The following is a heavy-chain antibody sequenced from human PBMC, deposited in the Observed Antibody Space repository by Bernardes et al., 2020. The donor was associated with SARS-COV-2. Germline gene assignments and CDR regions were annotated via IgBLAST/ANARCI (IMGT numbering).Heavy chain of an antibody. CDR1: GLTVSSIY. J-gene: IGHJ4*02. Sequence: GGSLRLSCAASGLTVSSIYMSWVRQAPGKGLEWVSVIYSGGSTYYTDSVEGRFTISRDSSKNTLYLQMNSLRAEDTAVYYCAREKPGHFAWFDYWGQGTLVTVSS. CDR2: IYSGGST. V-gene: IGHV3-53*01. CDR3: AREKPGHFAWFDY.